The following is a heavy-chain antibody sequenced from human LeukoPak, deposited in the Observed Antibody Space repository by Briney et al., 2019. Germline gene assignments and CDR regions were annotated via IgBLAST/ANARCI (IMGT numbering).Heavy chain of an antibody. D-gene: IGHD7-27*01. V-gene: IGHV4-31*03. J-gene: IGHJ3*02. Sequence: KASETLSLTCTVSSGSISSGGHYWSWIRQHPGRGLEWIGYIYFSGSTYYNPSLKSRVTISLDTSKNQFSLKLNSVTAADTAIYYCARNILGSDTFDIWGQGTLVTVSS. CDR1: SGSISSGGHY. CDR3: ARNILGSDTFDI. CDR2: IYFSGST.